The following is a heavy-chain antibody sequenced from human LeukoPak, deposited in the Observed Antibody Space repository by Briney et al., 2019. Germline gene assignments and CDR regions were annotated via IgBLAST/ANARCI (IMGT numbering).Heavy chain of an antibody. J-gene: IGHJ4*02. D-gene: IGHD2-15*01. CDR2: IRYDGSNK. CDR3: AGVVAAIPDY. V-gene: IGHV3-30*02. Sequence: PGGSLRLSCAASGFTFSSYGMHWVRQAPGKGLEWVAFIRYDGSNKYYADSVKGRFTISRDNSKNTLYLQMNSLRAEDTAVYYCAGVVAAIPDYWGQGTLVTVSS. CDR1: GFTFSSYG.